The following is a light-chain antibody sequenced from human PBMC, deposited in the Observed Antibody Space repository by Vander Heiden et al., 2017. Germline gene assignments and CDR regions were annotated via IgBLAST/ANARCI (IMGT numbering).Light chain of an antibody. J-gene: IGKJ2*01. CDR2: AAT. Sequence: DIQMTQSPSSLSASVGDRVTITCRASQNISTYLNWYHQKPGKAPKLLIFAATSFESGVPSRFSGSGSGTDFTLTISSLQPEDFATYYCQQHYSTPYTFGQGTKLEI. CDR1: QNISTY. V-gene: IGKV1-39*01. CDR3: QQHYSTPYT.